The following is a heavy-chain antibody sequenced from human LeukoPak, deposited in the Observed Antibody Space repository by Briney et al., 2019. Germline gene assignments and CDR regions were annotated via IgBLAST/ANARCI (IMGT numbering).Heavy chain of an antibody. CDR3: ARKEGWSDSSGWFDP. CDR1: GYTFTSYG. CDR2: ISTYNADT. D-gene: IGHD3-3*01. Sequence: ASVKVSCKASGYTFTSYGISWVRQAPGQGLEWMGWISTYNADTDYAQKFQGRVTITADESTSTAYMELSSLRSEDTAVYYCARKEGWSDSSGWFDPWGQGTLVTVSS. J-gene: IGHJ5*02. V-gene: IGHV1-18*01.